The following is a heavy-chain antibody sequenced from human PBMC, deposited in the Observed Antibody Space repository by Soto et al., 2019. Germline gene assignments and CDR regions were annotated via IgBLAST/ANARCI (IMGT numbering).Heavy chain of an antibody. Sequence: XSVKASCKASVYTFTYYDINWVRQAPGQGLEWMGWMSPSTGNTGYAQKFQARVTMTANTAISTAYMELSSLTYDDSAIYYCARYFNPLDVWGQGTTVTVSS. J-gene: IGHJ6*02. CDR1: VYTFTYYD. V-gene: IGHV1-8*01. CDR2: MSPSTGNT. CDR3: ARYFNPLDV. D-gene: IGHD3-9*01.